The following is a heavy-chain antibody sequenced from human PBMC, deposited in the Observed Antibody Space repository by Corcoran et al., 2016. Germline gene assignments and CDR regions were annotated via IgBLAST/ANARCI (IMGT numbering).Heavy chain of an antibody. CDR3: AMDGMGYYDSSGYLPFDY. CDR1: GYTFTSYG. J-gene: IGHJ4*02. Sequence: QVQLVQSGAEVKKPGASVKVSCKASGYTFTSYGISWVRQAPGQGLEWMGWNSAYNGNTNYAQKLQGRVTMTTDTSTSTAYMELRSLRSDDTAVYYCAMDGMGYYDSSGYLPFDYWGQGTLVTVSS. V-gene: IGHV1-18*01. CDR2: NSAYNGNT. D-gene: IGHD3-22*01.